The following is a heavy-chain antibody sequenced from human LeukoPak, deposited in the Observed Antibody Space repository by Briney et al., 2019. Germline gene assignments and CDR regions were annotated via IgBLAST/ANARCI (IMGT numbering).Heavy chain of an antibody. D-gene: IGHD3-3*01. V-gene: IGHV3-23*01. J-gene: IGHJ4*02. CDR3: VGTFTVFGVVATIA. Sequence: PGGSLRLSCAASGLTFSSFAMSWVRQAPGKGLEWVSVVSGSGGSTYYADSVRGRFSISRDTSQNTVFLQMSSLRVDDAAAYYCVGTFTVFGVVATIAWGQGTLVTVSS. CDR1: GLTFSSFA. CDR2: VSGSGGST.